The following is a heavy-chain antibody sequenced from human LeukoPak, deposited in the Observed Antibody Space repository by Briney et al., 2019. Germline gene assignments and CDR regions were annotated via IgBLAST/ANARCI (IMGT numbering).Heavy chain of an antibody. CDR1: GFTFSSYS. Sequence: WGSLRLSCAASGFTFSSYSMNWVRQAPGKGLEWVSSISSSSSYIYYADSVKGRFTISRDNAKNSLYLQMNSLRAEDTAVYYCATPAHMVRGVIIDYWGQGTLVTVSS. D-gene: IGHD3-10*01. J-gene: IGHJ4*02. CDR3: ATPAHMVRGVIIDY. V-gene: IGHV3-21*01. CDR2: ISSSSSYI.